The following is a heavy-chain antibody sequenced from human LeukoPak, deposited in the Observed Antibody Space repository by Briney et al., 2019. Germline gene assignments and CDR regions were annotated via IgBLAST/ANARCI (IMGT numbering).Heavy chain of an antibody. CDR1: GGSISSGGYY. Sequence: SETLSLTCTVSGGSISSGGYYWSWIRQHPGKSLEWIGYIYYSGSTYYNPSLKSRVTISVDTSKNQFSLKLSSVTAADTAVYYCARVVPKDRAFDIWGQGTMVTVSS. CDR2: IYYSGST. CDR3: ARVVPKDRAFDI. J-gene: IGHJ3*02. V-gene: IGHV4-31*03. D-gene: IGHD2-15*01.